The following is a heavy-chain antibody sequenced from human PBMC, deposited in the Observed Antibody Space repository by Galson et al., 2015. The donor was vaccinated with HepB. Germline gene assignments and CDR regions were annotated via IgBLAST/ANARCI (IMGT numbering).Heavy chain of an antibody. CDR1: GFSFSNYA. Sequence: SLRLSCAGSGFSFSNYAMSWVRQAPGKGLEWVSGITTGDCTYYAGSVKGRFTISRDNSRNTLFLQMNSLRAEDTAVYYCAQGGYCTSTTCYHYFDSWGQGTLVTVSS. J-gene: IGHJ4*02. CDR3: AQGGYCTSTTCYHYFDS. CDR2: ITTGDCT. V-gene: IGHV3-23*01. D-gene: IGHD2-2*01.